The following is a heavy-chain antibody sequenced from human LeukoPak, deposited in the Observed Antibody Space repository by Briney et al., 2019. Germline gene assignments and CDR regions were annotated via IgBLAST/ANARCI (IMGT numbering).Heavy chain of an antibody. J-gene: IGHJ5*02. CDR3: ARVIAAAGTEWFDP. CDR1: GGSISGYY. Sequence: SETLSLTCTVSGGSISGYYWSWIRQPPGKGLEWIGYIYYSGSTNYNPSLKSRVTISVDTSKNQFSLKLSSVTAADTAVCYCARVIAAAGTEWFDPWGQGTLVTVSS. V-gene: IGHV4-59*01. CDR2: IYYSGST. D-gene: IGHD6-13*01.